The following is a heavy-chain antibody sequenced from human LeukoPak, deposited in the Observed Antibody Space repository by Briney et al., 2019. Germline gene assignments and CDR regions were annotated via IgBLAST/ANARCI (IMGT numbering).Heavy chain of an antibody. CDR2: VSDDGSNK. CDR1: GFTLINYG. J-gene: IGHJ4*02. D-gene: IGHD6-13*01. CDR3: AKDRRFAAAGQSGLVDY. Sequence: GGSLRLSCAASGFTLINYGMFWGGQAASPWLQSGSAVSDDGSNKHYADSVKGRFTISRDNSKNTLALRMNSLRGEDTAVYYCAKDRRFAAAGQSGLVDYWGQGTVVTVSS. V-gene: IGHV3-30*18.